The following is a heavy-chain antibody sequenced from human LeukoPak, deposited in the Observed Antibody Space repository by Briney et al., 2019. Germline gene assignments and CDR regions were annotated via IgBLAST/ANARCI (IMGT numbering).Heavy chain of an antibody. CDR3: ARPILPTADDAFDI. D-gene: IGHD2-21*02. V-gene: IGHV3-21*01. CDR1: GFTSSSYT. Sequence: PGGSLRLSCAASGFTSSSYTMNWVRQAPGKGLEWVSSISTSSRYIYYADSMKGRFTISRDNAKNSLYLQMNSLRAEDSAVYFCARPILPTADDAFDIWGQGTMVTVSS. J-gene: IGHJ3*02. CDR2: ISTSSRYI.